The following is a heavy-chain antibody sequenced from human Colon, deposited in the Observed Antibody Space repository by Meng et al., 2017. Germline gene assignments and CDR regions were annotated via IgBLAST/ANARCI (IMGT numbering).Heavy chain of an antibody. CDR2: TSHSGST. Sequence: LRGSRRGCVNLSATLPLPCAVSGGSIIRSDWWSWVRQPPGKGLEWIGETSHSGSTNYSPSLKSRVTISLDKSKNQLSLKLNSVTAADTAVYYCASSDYYRSDYWGQGTLVTVSS. CDR1: GGSIIRSDW. CDR3: ASSDYYRSDY. D-gene: IGHD3-22*01. J-gene: IGHJ4*02. V-gene: IGHV4-4*02.